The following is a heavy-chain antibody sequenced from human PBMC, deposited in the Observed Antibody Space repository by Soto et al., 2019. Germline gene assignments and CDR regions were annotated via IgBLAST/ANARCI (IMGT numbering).Heavy chain of an antibody. D-gene: IGHD2-2*01. V-gene: IGHV3-66*01. CDR1: GFSVTNNY. Sequence: EVQVVESGGGLVQPGGSLRLSCAASGFSVTNNYMNWVRQAPGKGLEWVSIIDIGGNTYYADSVKDRFTISRDNSRNTLYLHLDSLRAEDTAVYYCARGRGSTGYLGRDHYFDYWGQGTLVTVSP. J-gene: IGHJ4*02. CDR2: IDIGGNT. CDR3: ARGRGSTGYLGRDHYFDY.